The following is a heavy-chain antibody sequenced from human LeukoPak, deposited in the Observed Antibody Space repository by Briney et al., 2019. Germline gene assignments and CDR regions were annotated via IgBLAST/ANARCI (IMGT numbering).Heavy chain of an antibody. CDR3: ARGLIVAAGHYYYYYYMDV. J-gene: IGHJ6*03. V-gene: IGHV4-59*11. Sequence: SETLSLTCTVSGGSISSHYWSWIRQPPGKGLEWIGYIYYSGSTNYNPSLKSRVTISVDTSKNQFSLKLSSVTAADTAVYYCARGLIVAAGHYYYYYYMDVWGKGTTITVSS. D-gene: IGHD6-13*01. CDR2: IYYSGST. CDR1: GGSISSHY.